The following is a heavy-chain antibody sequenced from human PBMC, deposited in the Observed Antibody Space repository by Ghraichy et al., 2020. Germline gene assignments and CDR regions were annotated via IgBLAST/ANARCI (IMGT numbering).Heavy chain of an antibody. D-gene: IGHD5-24*01. J-gene: IGHJ6*02. V-gene: IGHV4-34*01. CDR2: INHSGST. CDR3: ARDGYNSYYYYGMDV. CDR1: GGSFSGYY. Sequence: SETLSLTCAVYGGSFSGYYWSWIRQPPGKGLEWIGEINHSGSTNYNPSLKSRVTISVDTSKNQFSLKLSSVTAADTAVYYCARDGYNSYYYYGMDVWGQGTTVTVSS.